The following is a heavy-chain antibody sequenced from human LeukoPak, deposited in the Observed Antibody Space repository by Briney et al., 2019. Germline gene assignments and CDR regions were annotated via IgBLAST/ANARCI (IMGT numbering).Heavy chain of an antibody. CDR2: ISSSSSYI. CDR1: GFTFSSYS. D-gene: IGHD5-12*01. J-gene: IGHJ4*02. CDR3: ARARERAIDY. V-gene: IGHV3-21*01. Sequence: PEGSLRLSCAASGFTFSSYSMNWVRRAPGKGLEWVSSISSSSSYIYYADSVKGRFTISRDNAKNSLYLQMNSLRAEDTAVYYCARARERAIDYWGQGTLVTVSS.